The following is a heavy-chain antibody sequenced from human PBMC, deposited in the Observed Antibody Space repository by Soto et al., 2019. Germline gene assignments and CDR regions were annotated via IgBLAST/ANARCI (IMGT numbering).Heavy chain of an antibody. D-gene: IGHD4-17*01. V-gene: IGHV4-30-2*01. CDR1: GGSISSGGYS. CDR2: IYHSGST. CDR3: ARGRLRAYYGGNSLPGWFDP. Sequence: QLQLQESGSGLVKPSQTLSLTCAVSGGSISSGGYSWSWIRQPPVKGLEWIGYIYHSGSTYYNPSLKSRVTISVDRSKNQFSLKLSSVTAADTAVYYCARGRLRAYYGGNSLPGWFDPWGQGTLVTVSS. J-gene: IGHJ5*02.